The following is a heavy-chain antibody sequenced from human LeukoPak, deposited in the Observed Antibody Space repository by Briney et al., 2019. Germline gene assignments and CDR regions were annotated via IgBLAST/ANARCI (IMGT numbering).Heavy chain of an antibody. D-gene: IGHD3-10*01. CDR3: ARDRNYYGSGSYKTYYYYGMDV. CDR1: GGSLSGYY. CDR2: INHSGST. J-gene: IGHJ6*02. V-gene: IGHV4-34*01. Sequence: PSETLSLTCAVYGGSLSGYYWSWIRQPPGKGLEWIGEINHSGSTTYNPSLKRRVTISVDTSKNQFSLKRSSVTAADTAVYYCARDRNYYGSGSYKTYYYYGMDVWGQGTTVTVSS.